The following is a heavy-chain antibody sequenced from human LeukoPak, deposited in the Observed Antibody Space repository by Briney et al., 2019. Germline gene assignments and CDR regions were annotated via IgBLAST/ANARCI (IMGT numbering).Heavy chain of an antibody. V-gene: IGHV1-18*01. Sequence: ASVKVSCKASGYTFTNYGISWVRQAPGQGLEWMGWISAYNGNTNYAQKLQGRVTITTDTSTSKAYRELRSLRSEDRAVYYCARAGRIAARSGYNWFDPWGEGTLVTVSS. D-gene: IGHD6-6*01. CDR2: ISAYNGNT. J-gene: IGHJ5*02. CDR1: GYTFTNYG. CDR3: ARAGRIAARSGYNWFDP.